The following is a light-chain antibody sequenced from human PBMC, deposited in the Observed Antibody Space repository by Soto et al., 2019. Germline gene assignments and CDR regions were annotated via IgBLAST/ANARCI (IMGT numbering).Light chain of an antibody. J-gene: IGKJ4*02. Sequence: DIQMTQSPSSVSASVGDRVTITCRASQDIKTWLAWYQVRPGEAPKALIYVTSSLHSRVPRRFSGSGSGTDFTLTITGPQPEDFATYYCQQASSFPLTFGGGTRVEMK. CDR2: VTS. CDR1: QDIKTW. CDR3: QQASSFPLT. V-gene: IGKV1-12*01.